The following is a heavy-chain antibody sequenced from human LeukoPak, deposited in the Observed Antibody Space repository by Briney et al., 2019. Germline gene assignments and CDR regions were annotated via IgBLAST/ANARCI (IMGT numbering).Heavy chain of an antibody. CDR3: AKNGRYLDS. D-gene: IGHD2-8*01. Sequence: GGSLRLSCAASGFTFSSYWMSWVRQAPGKGLEWVADIKEDGSDKYYVDSVKGRFTISRDNAKNSLYLQMNSLRAEDTAVYYCAKNGRYLDSWGQGTLVTVSS. J-gene: IGHJ4*02. CDR1: GFTFSSYW. V-gene: IGHV3-7*01. CDR2: IKEDGSDK.